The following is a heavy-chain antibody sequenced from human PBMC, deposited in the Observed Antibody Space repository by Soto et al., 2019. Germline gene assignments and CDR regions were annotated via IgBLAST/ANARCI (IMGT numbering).Heavy chain of an antibody. CDR2: IDPSDSQT. V-gene: IGHV5-10-1*01. J-gene: IGHJ4*02. CDR1: GYSFAGYW. CDR3: ARQIYDSDTGPNFQYYFDS. D-gene: IGHD3-22*01. Sequence: GESLKISCKGSGYSFAGYWITWVRQKPGKGLEWMGRIDPSDSQTYYSPSFRGHVTISVAKSITTVFLQWSSLRASDTAMYYCARQIYDSDTGPNFQYYFDSWGQGTPVTVSS.